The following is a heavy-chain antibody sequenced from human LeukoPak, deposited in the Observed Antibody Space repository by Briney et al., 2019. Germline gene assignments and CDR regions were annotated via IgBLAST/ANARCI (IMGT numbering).Heavy chain of an antibody. D-gene: IGHD2/OR15-2a*01. V-gene: IGHV3-30*18. CDR2: ISYDGSNK. Sequence: GGSLRLSCAASGFTFSSYAMSWVRQAPGKGLEWVAVISYDGSNKYYADSVKGRFTISRDNSKNTLYLQMNSLRAEDTAVYYCAKDAPTSRNRRGAGHFDYWGQGTLVTVSS. CDR1: GFTFSSYA. J-gene: IGHJ4*02. CDR3: AKDAPTSRNRRGAGHFDY.